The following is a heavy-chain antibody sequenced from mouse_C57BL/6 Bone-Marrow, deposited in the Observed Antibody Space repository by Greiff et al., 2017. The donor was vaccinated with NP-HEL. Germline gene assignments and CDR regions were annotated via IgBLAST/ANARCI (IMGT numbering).Heavy chain of an antibody. CDR3: ASPIYHPYAMDY. CDR2: IRNKANGYTT. CDR1: GFTFTDYY. D-gene: IGHD2-1*01. Sequence: EVMLVESGGGLVQPGGSLSLSCAASGFTFTDYYMSWVRQPPGKALEWLGFIRNKANGYTTEYSASVKGRFTISRDNSQSILYLQRNALRAEDSATYYCASPIYHPYAMDYWGQGTSVTVSS. V-gene: IGHV7-3*01. J-gene: IGHJ4*01.